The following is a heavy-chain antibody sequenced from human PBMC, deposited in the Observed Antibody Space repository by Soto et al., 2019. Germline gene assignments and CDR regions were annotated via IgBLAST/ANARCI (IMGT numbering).Heavy chain of an antibody. CDR3: ARPYSETYWAAFDV. Sequence: LSLTCTVSGGSISSYYWSWIRQPPGKGLEWIGYIYYSGSSNYNPSLKRRVTISLDTSKNQFSLKLRSVTAADTAVYYCARPYSETYWAAFDVWGQGTVVTVSS. CDR1: GGSISSYY. J-gene: IGHJ3*01. D-gene: IGHD1-26*01. V-gene: IGHV4-59*01. CDR2: IYYSGSS.